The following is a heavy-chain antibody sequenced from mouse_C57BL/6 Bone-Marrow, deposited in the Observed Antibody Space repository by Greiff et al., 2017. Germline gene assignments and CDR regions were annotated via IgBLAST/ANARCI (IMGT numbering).Heavy chain of an antibody. J-gene: IGHJ4*01. Sequence: VQLLQSGAELARPGASVKMSCTASGYTFTSYTMHWVHQTPGQGLEWIGYINPSSGYTKYTHKFKDQVTFTADNSSSTAYMQLSSLTSENSADYYVARSRHGSSYNYAMDYWGQGTSVTVSS. CDR2: INPSSGYT. D-gene: IGHD1-1*01. CDR1: GYTFTSYT. CDR3: ARSRHGSSYNYAMDY. V-gene: IGHV1-4*01.